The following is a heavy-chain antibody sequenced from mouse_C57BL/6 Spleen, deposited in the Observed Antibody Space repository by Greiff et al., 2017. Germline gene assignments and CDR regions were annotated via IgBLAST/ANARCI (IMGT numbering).Heavy chain of an antibody. CDR3: AGPFFAY. CDR1: GYAFTNYL. V-gene: IGHV1-54*01. J-gene: IGHJ3*01. Sequence: VQLQQSGAELVRPGTSVKVSCKASGYAFTNYLIEWVKQRPGQGLEWIGVINPGSGGTNYNEKFKGKATLTADKSSSTAYMQLSSLTSEDSAVYFCAGPFFAYWGQGTLVTVSA. CDR2: INPGSGGT.